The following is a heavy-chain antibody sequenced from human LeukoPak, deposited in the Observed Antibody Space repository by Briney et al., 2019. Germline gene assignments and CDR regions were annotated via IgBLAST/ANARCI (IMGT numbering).Heavy chain of an antibody. CDR2: ISWNSGSI. CDR3: ARVFGAGYSDY. D-gene: IGHD4/OR15-4a*01. CDR1: GFTFDDYA. Sequence: TGGSLRLSCAASGFTFDDYAMHWVRQAPGKGLEWVSGISWNSGSIGYVDSVKGRVTISRDNAKNSLYLQMNSLRAEDTAVYYCARVFGAGYSDYWGQGTLVTVSS. V-gene: IGHV3-9*01. J-gene: IGHJ4*02.